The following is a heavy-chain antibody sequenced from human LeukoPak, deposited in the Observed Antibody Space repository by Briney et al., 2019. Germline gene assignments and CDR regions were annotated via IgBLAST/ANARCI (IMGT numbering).Heavy chain of an antibody. CDR1: GGSISSYY. J-gene: IGHJ4*02. CDR2: INHSGST. CDR3: ARYCSGGSCYRKYYFDY. V-gene: IGHV4-34*01. D-gene: IGHD2-15*01. Sequence: SETLSLTCTVSGGSISSYYWSWIRQPPGKGLEWIGEINHSGSTNYNPFLKSRVTISVDTSKNQFSLKLSSVTAADTAVYYCARYCSGGSCYRKYYFDYWGQGTLVTVSS.